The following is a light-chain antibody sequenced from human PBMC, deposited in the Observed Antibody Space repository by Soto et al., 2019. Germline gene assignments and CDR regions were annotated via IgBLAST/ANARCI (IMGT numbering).Light chain of an antibody. CDR3: ETWDSYTVV. V-gene: IGLV4-60*02. Sequence: QLVLTQSSSASASLGSSVKLTCTLSSGHSSYIIAWHQQQPGKAPRYLMKVEGSGSYNKGSGVPDRFSGSSSGADRYLTISNLQFEDEADYYCETWDSYTVVFGGGTKLTVL. CDR2: VEGSGSY. J-gene: IGLJ2*01. CDR1: SGHSSYI.